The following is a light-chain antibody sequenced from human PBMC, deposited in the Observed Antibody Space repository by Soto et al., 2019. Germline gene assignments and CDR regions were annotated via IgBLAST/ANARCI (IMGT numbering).Light chain of an antibody. V-gene: IGKV1-5*01. CDR3: QQYNSYSTWT. Sequence: DIQMTQSPSTLSASVGDRVTITCRASQSISSWLAWYQQKPGKAPKLLIYDASSLESGVPSRFSGSGSGTEFTLTISSLQLDDFATYDCQQYNSYSTWTFGQGTKVEIK. CDR1: QSISSW. CDR2: DAS. J-gene: IGKJ1*01.